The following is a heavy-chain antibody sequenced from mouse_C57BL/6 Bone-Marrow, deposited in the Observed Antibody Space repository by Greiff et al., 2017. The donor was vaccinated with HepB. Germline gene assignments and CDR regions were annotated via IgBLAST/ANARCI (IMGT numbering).Heavy chain of an antibody. CDR1: GYTFTSYG. V-gene: IGHV1-81*01. CDR3: AREYYGSRYFDV. Sequence: QVQLQQSGAELARPGASVKLSCKASGYTFTSYGISWVKQRTGQGLEWIGEIYPRSGNTYYNEKFKGKATLTADKSSSTAYMELRSLTSEDAAVYFCAREYYGSRYFDVWGTGTTVTVSS. CDR2: IYPRSGNT. J-gene: IGHJ1*03. D-gene: IGHD1-1*01.